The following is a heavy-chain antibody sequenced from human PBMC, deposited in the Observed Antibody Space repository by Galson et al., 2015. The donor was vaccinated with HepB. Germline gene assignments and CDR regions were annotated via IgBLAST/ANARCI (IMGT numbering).Heavy chain of an antibody. CDR3: ARGAWGDGDEGFYFDY. CDR1: GFTFSTYG. CDR2: IWYDGTNR. Sequence: RLSCAASGFTFSTYGLHWVRQAPGKGLEWVSVIWYDGTNRYYADSVKGRFTISRDNSKSTLYLQMNSLRAEDTAVYYCARGAWGDGDEGFYFDYWGQGTLVTVSS. D-gene: IGHD4-17*01. J-gene: IGHJ4*02. V-gene: IGHV3-33*01.